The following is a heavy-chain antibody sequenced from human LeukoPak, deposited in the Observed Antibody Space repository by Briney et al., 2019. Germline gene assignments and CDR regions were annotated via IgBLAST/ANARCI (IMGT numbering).Heavy chain of an antibody. CDR2: INPNSGGT. J-gene: IGHJ4*02. D-gene: IGHD5-18*01. V-gene: IGHV1-2*02. CDR1: GYTFTGYY. Sequence: ASVKVSCKASGYTFTGYYMHWVRQAPGQGLEWMGWINPNSGGTNYAQKFQGRVTMTRDTSISTAYMELSRLRSDDTAVYYCARVREEIQLWTNYFDYWGQGTLVTVSS. CDR3: ARVREEIQLWTNYFDY.